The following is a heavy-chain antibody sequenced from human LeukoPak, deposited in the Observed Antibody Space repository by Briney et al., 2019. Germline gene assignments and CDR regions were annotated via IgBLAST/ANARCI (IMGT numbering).Heavy chain of an antibody. Sequence: SETLSLTCAVYGGSFSGYYWSWIRQPPGKGLEWIGEINHSGSTNYNPSLKSRVTISVDTSKNQFSLKLSSVTAGDTAVYYCARGLPLRYFDWLLGSWFDPWGQGTLVTVSS. CDR3: ARGLPLRYFDWLLGSWFDP. D-gene: IGHD3-9*01. CDR2: INHSGST. J-gene: IGHJ5*02. V-gene: IGHV4-34*01. CDR1: GGSFSGYY.